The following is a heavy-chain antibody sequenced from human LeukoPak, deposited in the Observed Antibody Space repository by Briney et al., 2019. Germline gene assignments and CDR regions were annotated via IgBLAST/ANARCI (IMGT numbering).Heavy chain of an antibody. J-gene: IGHJ3*02. V-gene: IGHV4-38-2*01. Sequence: KPSEPLSLTCAVSGYSISSGYYWGWIRPPPGKGLEWIGSIYHSGSTYYNPSLKSRVTISVDTSKNQFSLKLSSVTAADTAVYYCASSWGVYDAFDIWGQGTMVTVSS. CDR3: ASSWGVYDAFDI. D-gene: IGHD3-16*01. CDR2: IYHSGST. CDR1: GYSISSGYY.